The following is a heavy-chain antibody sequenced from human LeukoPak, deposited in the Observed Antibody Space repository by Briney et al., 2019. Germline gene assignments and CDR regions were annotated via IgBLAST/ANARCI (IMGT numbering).Heavy chain of an antibody. CDR2: IDHSGST. CDR1: GDSISSSSSY. J-gene: IGHJ4*02. D-gene: IGHD6-19*01. Sequence: SETLSLTCTVSGDSISSSSSYWGWIRQPPGKGLEWIGSIDHSGSTYYNPSLKSRVTISVDTSKSQFSLKLSSVTAADTAVYYCARDQGRWLVRTFDYWGQGTLVTVSS. CDR3: ARDQGRWLVRTFDY. V-gene: IGHV4-39*07.